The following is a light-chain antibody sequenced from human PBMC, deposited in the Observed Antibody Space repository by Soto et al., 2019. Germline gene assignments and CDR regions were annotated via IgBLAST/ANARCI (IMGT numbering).Light chain of an antibody. J-gene: IGLJ1*01. CDR1: SSNIGTYS. CDR3: AAWDDSLNGCV. CDR2: SDN. V-gene: IGLV1-44*01. Sequence: QSVLTRPPSASGTPGQRVTISFSGSSSNIGTYSVSWYQQFPGTAPRLLIYSDNQRPSGVPDRFSASKSGASASLAISGLQSEDEADFYCAAWDDSLNGCVFGTGTKVTVL.